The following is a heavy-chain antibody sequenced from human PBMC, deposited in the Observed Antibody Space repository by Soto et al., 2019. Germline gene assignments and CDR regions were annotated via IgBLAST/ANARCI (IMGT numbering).Heavy chain of an antibody. CDR1: GFTFSSHE. V-gene: IGHV3-48*03. CDR2: ISGSGNIT. CDR3: ARGGVY. D-gene: IGHD2-8*01. Sequence: GGSLRLSCAASGFTFSSHEMNWVRQAQGKGLEWISYISGSGNITYYADSVKGRFTISRDNAQKSLYLQMHSLRVEDTAVYYCARGGVYWGQGTLVTVSS. J-gene: IGHJ4*02.